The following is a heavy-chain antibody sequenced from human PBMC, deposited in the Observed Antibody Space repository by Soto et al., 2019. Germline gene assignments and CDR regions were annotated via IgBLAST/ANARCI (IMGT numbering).Heavy chain of an antibody. D-gene: IGHD1-1*01. CDR1: GFTVATYA. J-gene: IGHJ4*01. V-gene: IGHV3-23*01. CDR2: ISATGIST. CDR3: ARDKDTSSWTGFDF. Sequence: GGSLRLSCAASGFTVATYAMSWVRQAPGKGLEWVSAISATGISTHYADSVKGRVTISRDNSANTLSLEMSSLTAEDTAVYYCARDKDTSSWTGFDFWGHGTLVTVSS.